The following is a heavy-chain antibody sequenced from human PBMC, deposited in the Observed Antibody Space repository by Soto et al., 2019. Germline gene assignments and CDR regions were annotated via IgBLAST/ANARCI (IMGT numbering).Heavy chain of an antibody. V-gene: IGHV3-64D*08. CDR2: IRDSGDKT. D-gene: IGHD3-3*01. CDR3: VKDYNFWTGLDV. CDR1: GFTLSSCA. Sequence: GGSLRLSCSASGFTLSSCAVHWVRQAPGKGLEYVSVIRDSGDKTYYADSVKGRFAISRDNSKNTVYLQMTGLRGDDTAVYYCVKDYNFWTGLDVWGQGTTVTVSS. J-gene: IGHJ6*02.